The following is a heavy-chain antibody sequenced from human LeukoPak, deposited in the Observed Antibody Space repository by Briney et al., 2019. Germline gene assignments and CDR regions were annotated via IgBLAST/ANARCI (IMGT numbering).Heavy chain of an antibody. CDR1: GYIFTDYA. D-gene: IGHD2-15*01. CDR3: ARGRGTSGSNRDFYYYYYMDV. J-gene: IGHJ6*03. CDR2: MNGGNGNT. V-gene: IGHV1-3*01. Sequence: ASVKVSCKASGYIFTDYAIHWLRQAPGQRPEWMGWMNGGNGNTKYSQKFQGRITLIRDTSAATAYMELSSLRHDDLAVYYCARGRGTSGSNRDFYYYYYMDVWGKGTTVTISS.